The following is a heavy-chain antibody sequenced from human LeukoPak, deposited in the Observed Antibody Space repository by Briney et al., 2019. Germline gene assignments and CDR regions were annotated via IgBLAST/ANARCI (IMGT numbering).Heavy chain of an antibody. Sequence: KPSQTLSLTCTVSGGSISSGGYYWSWIRQRPGKGLEWIGYIYYSGSTYYNPSLKSRVTISVDTSKNEFSLKLNSVTAADTAVYYCARSSHRGYYYGMDVWGQGTTVTVSS. J-gene: IGHJ6*02. CDR2: IYYSGST. CDR1: GGSISSGGYY. V-gene: IGHV4-31*03. CDR3: ARSSHRGYYYGMDV.